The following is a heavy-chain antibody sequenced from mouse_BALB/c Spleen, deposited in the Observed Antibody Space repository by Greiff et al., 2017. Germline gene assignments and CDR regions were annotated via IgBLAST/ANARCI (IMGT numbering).Heavy chain of an antibody. V-gene: IGHV1-7*01. J-gene: IGHJ3*01. CDR1: GYTFTSYW. Sequence: VQVVESGAELAKPGASVKMSCKASGYTFTSYWMHWVKQRPGQGLEWIGYINPSTGYTEYNQKFKDKATLTADKSSSTAYMQLSSLTSEDSAVYYCARSLYDYGLAYWGQGTLVTVSA. CDR3: ARSLYDYGLAY. D-gene: IGHD2-4*01. CDR2: INPSTGYT.